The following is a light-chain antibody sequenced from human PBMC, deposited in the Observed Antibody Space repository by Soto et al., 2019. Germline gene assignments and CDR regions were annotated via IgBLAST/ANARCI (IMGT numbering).Light chain of an antibody. Sequence: QSALTQPASVSGSPGQSITISCIGTSNDVGSYNFVSWYQKHPNTAPRLFIYDVSNRPSGVSNRFSGSKSDNTASLTISGLQAEDEADYYCSSYTRSSTVLFGGGTKLTVL. CDR1: SNDVGSYNF. V-gene: IGLV2-14*03. J-gene: IGLJ2*01. CDR2: DVS. CDR3: SSYTRSSTVL.